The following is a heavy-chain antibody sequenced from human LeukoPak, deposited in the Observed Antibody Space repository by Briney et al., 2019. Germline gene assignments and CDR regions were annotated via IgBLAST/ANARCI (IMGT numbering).Heavy chain of an antibody. V-gene: IGHV4-38-2*02. Sequence: SETLSLTCTVSSYSISSGFYWGWIRQPPGKGLEWIGSIYHTGTTYYNPSLKSRVTMSVDMSKNEFSLKMTSVTAADTAVYYCARDRFYGSGSYYYWGQGTLVTVSS. D-gene: IGHD3-10*01. CDR2: IYHTGTT. J-gene: IGHJ4*02. CDR1: SYSISSGFY. CDR3: ARDRFYGSGSYYY.